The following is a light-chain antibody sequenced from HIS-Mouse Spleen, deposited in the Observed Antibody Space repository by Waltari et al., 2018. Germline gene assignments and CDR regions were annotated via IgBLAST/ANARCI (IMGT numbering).Light chain of an antibody. Sequence: QSALTQPASVSGSPGQSITIPCTGTSSDVGGYNYVPWYQQTPGKAPKLMIYEVSNRPSGVSNRFSGSKSGNTASLTISGLQAEDEADYYCSSYTSSSSWVFGGGTKLTVL. V-gene: IGLV2-14*01. CDR1: SSDVGGYNY. CDR3: SSYTSSSSWV. J-gene: IGLJ3*02. CDR2: EVS.